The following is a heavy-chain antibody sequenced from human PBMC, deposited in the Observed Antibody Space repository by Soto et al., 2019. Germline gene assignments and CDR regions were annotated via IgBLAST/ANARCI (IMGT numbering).Heavy chain of an antibody. Sequence: GSLRLSGAASGXSFSRYSFNWVRQAPGKGLEWVSSISGSSDLIDYADSMQARFTISRDEAKNLLYLQMNGIRAEDTALYYCVRTGVTGYDFDYWGQGTLGTVSS. CDR1: GXSFSRYS. CDR2: ISGSSDLI. V-gene: IGHV3-21*06. CDR3: VRTGVTGYDFDY. J-gene: IGHJ4*02. D-gene: IGHD5-12*01.